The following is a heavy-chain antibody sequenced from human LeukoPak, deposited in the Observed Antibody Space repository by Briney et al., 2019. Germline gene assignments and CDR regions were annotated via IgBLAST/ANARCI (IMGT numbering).Heavy chain of an antibody. V-gene: IGHV4-39*06. CDR2: IYYSGST. CDR1: GGSISSSSYY. J-gene: IGHJ4*02. Sequence: PSETLSLTCTVSGGSISSSSYYWGWIRQPPGKGLEWIGSIYYSGSTYYNPSLKSRVTISVDTSKNQFPLKLSSVTAADTAVYYCARGYSGYDFFDYWGQGTLVTVSS. CDR3: ARGYSGYDFFDY. D-gene: IGHD5-12*01.